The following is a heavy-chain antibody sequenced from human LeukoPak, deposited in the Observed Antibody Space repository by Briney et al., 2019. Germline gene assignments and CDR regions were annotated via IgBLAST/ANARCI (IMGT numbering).Heavy chain of an antibody. D-gene: IGHD6-19*01. CDR1: GGTFSSYA. CDR3: ARGEMGIAVAGIVTSPFDY. J-gene: IGHJ4*02. Sequence: SVKVSCKASGGTFSSYAISWVRQAPGQGLEWMGGIIPIFGTANYAQKFQGRVTITADKSTSTAYMELGSLRSEDTAVYYCARGEMGIAVAGIVTSPFDYWGQGTLVTVSS. CDR2: IIPIFGTA. V-gene: IGHV1-69*06.